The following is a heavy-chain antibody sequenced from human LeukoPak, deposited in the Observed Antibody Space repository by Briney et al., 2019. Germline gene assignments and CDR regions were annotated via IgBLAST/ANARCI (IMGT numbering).Heavy chain of an antibody. CDR1: GGSISTYY. CDR2: IYYSGNT. Sequence: SETLSVTCTVSGGSISTYYWSWIRQPPGKALEWVGYIYYSGNTNYNPSLQSRVTISVDTSKKQFYLKPSSVTAADTAVYYCAGDGGRPAWYWFDPWGQGTLVTVFS. D-gene: IGHD3-16*01. J-gene: IGHJ5*02. CDR3: AGDGGRPAWYWFDP. V-gene: IGHV4-59*01.